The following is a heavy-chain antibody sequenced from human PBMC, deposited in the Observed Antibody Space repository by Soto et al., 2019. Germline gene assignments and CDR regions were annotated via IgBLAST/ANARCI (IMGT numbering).Heavy chain of an antibody. CDR3: AKGAGDRLSLGMDV. CDR1: GFSISDYG. V-gene: IGHV3-30*18. Sequence: QVQLVESGGGVVQPGWSQRLSCAASGFSISDYGMEWVRQAPGKGLEWVALISYDGSNTYYADSVKGRFTISRDNSKDTLFLQMTGLRREDTAVYYCAKGAGDRLSLGMDVWGQGTTVTVSS. D-gene: IGHD1-26*01. J-gene: IGHJ6*02. CDR2: ISYDGSNT.